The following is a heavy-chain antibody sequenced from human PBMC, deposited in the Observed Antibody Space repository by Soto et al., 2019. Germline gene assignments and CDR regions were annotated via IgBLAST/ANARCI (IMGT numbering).Heavy chain of an antibody. D-gene: IGHD5-12*01. Sequence: EVQLVESGGGLVQPGRSLRLSCAASGFTFDDYAMHWVRQAPGKGLEWVSGISWNSGSIGYADSVKGRFTISRDNAKNSLYLQMNSLRAEDTALYYCARPPGIYSGYDSYYYYGMDVWGQGTTVTVSS. V-gene: IGHV3-9*01. CDR1: GFTFDDYA. CDR3: ARPPGIYSGYDSYYYYGMDV. J-gene: IGHJ6*02. CDR2: ISWNSGSI.